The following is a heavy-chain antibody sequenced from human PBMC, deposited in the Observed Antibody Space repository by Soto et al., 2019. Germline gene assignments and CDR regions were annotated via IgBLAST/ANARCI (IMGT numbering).Heavy chain of an antibody. J-gene: IGHJ4*02. CDR2: ISYDGSNK. Sequence: PGGSLRLSCAASGFTFSSYDMHWVRQAPGKGLEWVAVISYDGSNKYYADSVKGRFTISRDNSKNTLYLQMNSLRTEDTAVYYCAPGQDDYWGQGTLVTVSS. CDR3: APGQDDY. CDR1: GFTFSSYD. V-gene: IGHV3-30*03.